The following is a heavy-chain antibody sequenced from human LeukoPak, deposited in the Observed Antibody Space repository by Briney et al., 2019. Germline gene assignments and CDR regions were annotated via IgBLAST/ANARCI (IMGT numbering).Heavy chain of an antibody. J-gene: IGHJ4*02. CDR1: EFTFDDYG. V-gene: IGHV3-20*04. CDR2: INWNGGST. D-gene: IGHD2-15*01. Sequence: GGSLRLSCAASEFTFDDYGMSWVRQAPGKGLEWVSAINWNGGSTGYADSVKGRFTISRDNAKNSLYLQMNSLRAEDTALYYCARDSTQPGPVVVAATYAGFDYWGQGTLVTVSS. CDR3: ARDSTQPGPVVVAATYAGFDY.